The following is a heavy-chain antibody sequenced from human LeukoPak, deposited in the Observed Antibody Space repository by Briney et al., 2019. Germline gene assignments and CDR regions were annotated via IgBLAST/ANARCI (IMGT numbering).Heavy chain of an antibody. CDR2: IFPSSDEI. D-gene: IGHD3-22*01. CDR1: GFTFSNYA. V-gene: IGHV3-23*01. CDR3: ARDRRILYYYDSSGYYAGDY. Sequence: GGSLRLSCAVSGFTFSNYAMIWVRQAPGKGLEWVSSIFPSSDEIHYADSVKGRFTISRDNSKNTLYLQMNSLRAEDTAVYYCARDRRILYYYDSSGYYAGDYWGQGTLVTVSS. J-gene: IGHJ4*02.